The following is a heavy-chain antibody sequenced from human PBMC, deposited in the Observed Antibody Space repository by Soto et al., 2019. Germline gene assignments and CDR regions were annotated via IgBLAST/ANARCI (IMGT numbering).Heavy chain of an antibody. J-gene: IGHJ5*01. Sequence: ASVKVSCNASGYTCTSYGISWVLQAPGQGLEWMGWISAYNGNTNYAQKLQGRVTMTTDTSTSTAYMELRSLRSDDTAVYYCARVSPTSYDYSWGQRTVLPVSS. CDR2: ISAYNGNT. CDR1: GYTCTSYG. V-gene: IGHV1-18*01. D-gene: IGHD5-12*01. CDR3: ARVSPTSYDYS.